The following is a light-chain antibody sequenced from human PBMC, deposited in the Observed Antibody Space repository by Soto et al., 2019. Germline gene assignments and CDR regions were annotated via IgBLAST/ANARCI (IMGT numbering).Light chain of an antibody. V-gene: IGKV3-11*01. J-gene: IGKJ2*01. Sequence: EIVLTQSPATLSLSPGERATLSCRASQSVSSYLAWYQQKPGQAPRLLIYDASNRATGIPARFSGSGSGTAFALTISSLEPEDFAVYYCQQRSNWPTTFGRGTKLEIK. CDR2: DAS. CDR3: QQRSNWPTT. CDR1: QSVSSY.